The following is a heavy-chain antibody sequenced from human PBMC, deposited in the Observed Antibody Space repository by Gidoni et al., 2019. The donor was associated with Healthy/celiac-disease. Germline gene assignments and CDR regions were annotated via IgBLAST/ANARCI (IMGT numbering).Heavy chain of an antibody. J-gene: IGHJ6*02. CDR2: ISSSSSYI. CDR1: GFTFSSYS. D-gene: IGHD3-10*01. Sequence: EVQLVESGGGLVKPGGSLRLSGAASGFTFSSYSMNWVRQAPGKGLEWVSSISSSSSYIYYAYSVKGRFTISRDNAKNSLYLQMNSLRAEDTAVYYCARELVRGRDYYGMDVWGQGTTVTVSS. CDR3: ARELVRGRDYYGMDV. V-gene: IGHV3-21*01.